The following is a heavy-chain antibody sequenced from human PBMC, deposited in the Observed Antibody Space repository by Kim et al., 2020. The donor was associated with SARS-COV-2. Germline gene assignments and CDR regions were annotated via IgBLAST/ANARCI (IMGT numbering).Heavy chain of an antibody. Sequence: SVKVSCKASGGTFSSYAISWVRQAPGQGLEWMGGIIPIFGTANYAQKFQGRVTITADESTSTAYMELSSLRSEDTAVYYCAVGTTPRFVGYYGMDVWGQGTTVTVSS. J-gene: IGHJ6*02. D-gene: IGHD1-7*01. CDR3: AVGTTPRFVGYYGMDV. CDR2: IIPIFGTA. CDR1: GGTFSSYA. V-gene: IGHV1-69*13.